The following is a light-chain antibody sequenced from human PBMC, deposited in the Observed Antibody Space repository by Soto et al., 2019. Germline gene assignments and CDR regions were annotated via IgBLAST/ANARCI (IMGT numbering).Light chain of an antibody. J-gene: IGKJ4*01. Sequence: DIQLTQSPSSLSASVGDRVTITCRASQNIDVYLNWYQQRPGRAPKLLIYAASFLQDGVPSRFSGSGSGTHFSLTIIGLQPEDFANYYCQQSYSSPPLTFGAGTKV. V-gene: IGKV1-39*01. CDR2: AAS. CDR3: QQSYSSPPLT. CDR1: QNIDVY.